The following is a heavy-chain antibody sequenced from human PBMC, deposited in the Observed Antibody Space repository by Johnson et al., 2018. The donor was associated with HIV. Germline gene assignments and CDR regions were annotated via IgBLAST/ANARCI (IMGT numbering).Heavy chain of an antibody. J-gene: IGHJ3*02. D-gene: IGHD5-18*01. CDR1: GFTFSSYG. Sequence: QVQLVESGGGVVHPGKSLRLSCVGSGFTFSSYGIHWVRQAPGEGLDWVAFISRDGGTEYYADSVKGRFAISRDNAKSTLYLLMNYLTPEDTAMYYCAVGIQLWFASEGDAFDIWGQGTMVTVSS. CDR2: ISRDGGTE. CDR3: AVGIQLWFASEGDAFDI. V-gene: IGHV3-30*19.